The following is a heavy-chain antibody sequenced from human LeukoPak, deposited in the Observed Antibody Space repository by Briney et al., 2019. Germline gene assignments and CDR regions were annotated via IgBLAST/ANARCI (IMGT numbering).Heavy chain of an antibody. CDR1: GFNFSAAW. V-gene: IGHV3-15*01. D-gene: IGHD3-16*01. Sequence: GGSLRLSYAASGFNFSAAWMRWVRQAPGKGLERVGHIRSKNEGGTTDYAAPVKGRILISRDDSKDTLSLQMSTLKIEDTAVYYCATGGSILAHWGQGTLVTVSS. J-gene: IGHJ4*02. CDR2: IRSKNEGGTT. CDR3: ATGGSILAH.